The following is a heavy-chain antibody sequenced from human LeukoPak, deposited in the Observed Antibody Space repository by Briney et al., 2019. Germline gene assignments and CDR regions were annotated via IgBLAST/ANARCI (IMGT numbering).Heavy chain of an antibody. CDR2: IYYSGST. J-gene: IGHJ6*03. CDR1: GGSISSGDYY. D-gene: IGHD3-3*01. CDR3: ATMPPYYDFWSGYYKGDYYYYMDV. V-gene: IGHV4-30-4*08. Sequence: SQTLSLTCTVSGGSISSGDYYWSWIRQPPGKGLEWIGYIYYSGSTYYNPSLKSRVTISVDTSKNQFPLKLSSVTAADTAVYYCATMPPYYDFWSGYYKGDYYYYMDVWGKGTTVTVSS.